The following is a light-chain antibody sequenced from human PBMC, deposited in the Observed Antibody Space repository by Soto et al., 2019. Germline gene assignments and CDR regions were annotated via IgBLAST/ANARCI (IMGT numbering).Light chain of an antibody. V-gene: IGKV2D-29*01. CDR1: QSLVYSDGKTY. Sequence: IVLTQTPLSLSVTPGQPASISCKSAQSLVYSDGKTYLYWYLQKPGQPPQPLIYGASNRFSGVQERFSGSGSGTDFTLTISRVEAEDVGVYFCMQSISRLTFGGGTKVDIK. J-gene: IGKJ4*01. CDR3: MQSISRLT. CDR2: GAS.